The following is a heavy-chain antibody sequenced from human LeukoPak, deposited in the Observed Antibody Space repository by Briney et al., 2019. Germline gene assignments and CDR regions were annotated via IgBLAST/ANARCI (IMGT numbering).Heavy chain of an antibody. J-gene: IGHJ4*02. Sequence: PGGSLRLSCVASGFTFGHNAMAWVRQAPGKRQEWVSALSGSGGDTFYADSVKGRFTISRDNSKNTLYLQLSSLRPDDTAVYYCAKGAPSSSSIFDFWGPGTLVTVSS. CDR3: AKGAPSSSSIFDF. D-gene: IGHD6-6*01. V-gene: IGHV3-23*01. CDR2: LSGSGGDT. CDR1: GFTFGHNA.